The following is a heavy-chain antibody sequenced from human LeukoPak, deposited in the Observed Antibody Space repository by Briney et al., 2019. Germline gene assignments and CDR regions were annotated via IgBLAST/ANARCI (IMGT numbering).Heavy chain of an antibody. CDR1: GGTFSSYT. CDR2: IIPILGIA. J-gene: IGHJ4*02. Sequence: SAKVSCKASGGTFSSYTISWVRQAPGQGLEWMGRIIPILGIANYAQKFQGRVTMTRDTSISTAYMELGRLTSDDTAVYFCARGGSSWPRDFDYWGQGTLVTVSS. V-gene: IGHV1-69*02. CDR3: ARGGSSWPRDFDY. D-gene: IGHD6-13*01.